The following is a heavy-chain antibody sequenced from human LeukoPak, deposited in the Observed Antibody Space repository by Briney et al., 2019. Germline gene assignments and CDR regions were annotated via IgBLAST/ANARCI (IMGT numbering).Heavy chain of an antibody. Sequence: ASVKVSCKASGVIFTINWVRQAHGQGLEWMGRIIPRLDTTNYAQNFQGRVTITANKSTDTVYMELRRLRSEDSAVYYCANLVGPLDVWGQGTTVSVSS. V-gene: IGHV1-69*08. J-gene: IGHJ6*02. CDR2: IIPRLDTT. CDR1: GVIFT. D-gene: IGHD1-26*01. CDR3: ANLVGPLDV.